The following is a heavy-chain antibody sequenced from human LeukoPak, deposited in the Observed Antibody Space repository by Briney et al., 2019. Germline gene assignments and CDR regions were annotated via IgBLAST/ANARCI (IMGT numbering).Heavy chain of an antibody. J-gene: IGHJ4*02. Sequence: SDTLSLTCAVYGGSFSGYYWSWIRQPPGKGLEWIGEINHSGSTNYNPSLKSRVTISVDTSKNQFSLKLSSVTAADTAVYYCASGPTTGYWGQGTLVTVSS. V-gene: IGHV4-34*01. CDR3: ASGPTTGY. D-gene: IGHD3-9*01. CDR2: INHSGST. CDR1: GGSFSGYY.